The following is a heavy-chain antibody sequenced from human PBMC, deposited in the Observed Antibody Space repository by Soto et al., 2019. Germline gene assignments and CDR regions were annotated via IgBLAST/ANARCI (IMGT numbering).Heavy chain of an antibody. CDR1: GFTFSSYA. V-gene: IGHV3-23*01. CDR2: ISGSGGST. D-gene: IGHD3-16*01. Sequence: EVQLLESGGGLVQPGGSLRLSCAASGFTFSSYAMSWVRQAPGKGLEWVSAISGSGGSTYYAGSVKGRFTISRDNSKNPLYLQMNSLRAEDTAVYYCATPEGGDYYYYGMDVWGQGTTVTVSS. CDR3: ATPEGGDYYYYGMDV. J-gene: IGHJ6*02.